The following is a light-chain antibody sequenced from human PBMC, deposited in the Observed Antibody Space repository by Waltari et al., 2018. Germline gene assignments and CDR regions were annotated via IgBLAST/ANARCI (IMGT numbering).Light chain of an antibody. CDR1: QSVSSN. Sequence: DIVMPHSPATLSVSPGERATPSCRASQSVSSNLAWYQQKPGQALRLRISGASTRATGIPGRFGGSGSGTEFTLTISRLQSEDFAVYYCQQYSNWPYTFGQGTKLEIK. J-gene: IGKJ2*01. V-gene: IGKV3-15*01. CDR2: GAS. CDR3: QQYSNWPYT.